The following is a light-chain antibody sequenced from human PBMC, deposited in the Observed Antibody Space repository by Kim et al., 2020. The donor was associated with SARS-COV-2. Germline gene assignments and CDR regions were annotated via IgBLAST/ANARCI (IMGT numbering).Light chain of an antibody. CDR1: QSINTY. CDR2: GAS. Sequence: SASVGDRVTIIGRASQSINTYLVWYQQKPGKAPNLLIYGASSLQSGVPPRFSGSGSETDFTLTISSLQPEDFATYYCQQSYSSPPAFGQGTKLEI. CDR3: QQSYSSPPA. J-gene: IGKJ2*01. V-gene: IGKV1-39*01.